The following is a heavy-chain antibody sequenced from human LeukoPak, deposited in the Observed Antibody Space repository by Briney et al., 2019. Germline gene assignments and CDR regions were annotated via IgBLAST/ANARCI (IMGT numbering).Heavy chain of an antibody. V-gene: IGHV3-23*01. J-gene: IGHJ5*02. CDR3: AKGGRNAYNYPFSDA. CDR1: GFTFRNSA. Sequence: GGSLRLSCAASGFTFRNSAMSWVRQSPGKGLEWASNIIGDGVNNYYADFVKGRFTISRDTSNNTLYLQMNSLSADDTAIYFWAKGGRNAYNYPFSDAWGKGAWVVVSS. CDR2: IIGDGVNN. D-gene: IGHD5-24*01.